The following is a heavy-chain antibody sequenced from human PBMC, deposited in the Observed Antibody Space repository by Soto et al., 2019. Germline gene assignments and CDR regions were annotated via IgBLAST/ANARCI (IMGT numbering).Heavy chain of an antibody. D-gene: IGHD4-17*01. V-gene: IGHV3-7*03. CDR2: IKQDGSEK. J-gene: IGHJ4*02. CDR3: ASSTVTRQGIGY. CDR1: GFTLSSYW. Sequence: PWGSLRLSCAASGFTLSSYWMSWVRQAPGKGLKLLASIKQDGSEKYYVDSVKGLFTISRDNAKNSLYLKMNSLRAADTAVYYWASSTVTRQGIGYWGQETLVTFSS.